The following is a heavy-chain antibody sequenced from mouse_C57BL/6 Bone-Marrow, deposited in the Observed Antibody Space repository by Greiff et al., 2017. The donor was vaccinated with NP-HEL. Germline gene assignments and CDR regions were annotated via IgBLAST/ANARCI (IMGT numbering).Heavy chain of an antibody. CDR1: GYEFSNYW. CDR2: IYPGDGDT. J-gene: IGHJ3*01. V-gene: IGHV1-80*01. CDR3: ARGAY. Sequence: QVQLQQSGAELVKPGASVKISCKASGYEFSNYWMTWVQQRPGTGLEWIGQIYPGDGDTNSHGKFKDKATLTADKSSSTAYMQLSRLTSEDSAVYFCARGAYWGQGTLVTVSA.